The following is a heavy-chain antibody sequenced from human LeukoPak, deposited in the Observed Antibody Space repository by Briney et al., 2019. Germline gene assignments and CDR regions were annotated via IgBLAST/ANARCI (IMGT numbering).Heavy chain of an antibody. CDR1: GGSFSGYY. J-gene: IGHJ6*02. CDR2: INHSGST. Sequence: PSETLSLTCAVYGGSFSGYYWSWSRQPPGKGLEWIGEINHSGSTNYNPSLKSRVTISVDTSKNQFSLKLSSVTAADTAVYYCARGRGGDYPYYYGMDVWGQGTTVTVSS. V-gene: IGHV4-34*01. D-gene: IGHD4-17*01. CDR3: ARGRGGDYPYYYGMDV.